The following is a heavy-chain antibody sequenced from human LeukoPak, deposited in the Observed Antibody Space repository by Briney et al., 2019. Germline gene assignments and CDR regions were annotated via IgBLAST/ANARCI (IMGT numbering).Heavy chain of an antibody. D-gene: IGHD6-19*01. CDR3: AKETAVAGNRPFDY. V-gene: IGHV3-9*01. J-gene: IGHJ4*02. CDR1: GFTFDDYA. CDR2: ISWNSGSI. Sequence: GGSLRLSCAASGFTFDDYAMHWVRQAPGKGLEWVSGISWNSGSIGYADSVKGRFTISRDNAKNSLYLQMNSLRAEDTALYYCAKETAVAGNRPFDYWGQGTLVTVSS.